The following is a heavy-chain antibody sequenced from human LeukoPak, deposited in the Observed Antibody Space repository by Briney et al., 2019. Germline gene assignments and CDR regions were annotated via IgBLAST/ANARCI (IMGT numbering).Heavy chain of an antibody. D-gene: IGHD1-26*01. CDR3: ARGHSGSYQRTDAFDI. Sequence: GGSLRLPCAASGFTFTSYSLNWVRQAPGTGLEWVSSISESGRYIYFRASLKGRFTVSRDNAENSLYLQMNGLRVEDTAVYYCARGHSGSYQRTDAFDIWGRGTLVTVSS. J-gene: IGHJ3*02. CDR2: ISESGRYI. V-gene: IGHV3-21*01. CDR1: GFTFTSYS.